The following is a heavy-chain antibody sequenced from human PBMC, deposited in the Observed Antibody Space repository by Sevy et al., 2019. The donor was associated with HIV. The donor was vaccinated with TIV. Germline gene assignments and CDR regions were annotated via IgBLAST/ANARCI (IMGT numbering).Heavy chain of an antibody. Sequence: GGSLRLSCAASGFTFSSYSMNWVRQAPGKGLEWVSYISSSSSTIYYADSVKGRFTISRDNAKNSLYLQMNSLRHEDTAVYYCAREIHGSGSYYRGWAFDIWGQGTMVTVSS. CDR2: ISSSSSTI. V-gene: IGHV3-48*02. CDR1: GFTFSSYS. J-gene: IGHJ3*02. CDR3: AREIHGSGSYYRGWAFDI. D-gene: IGHD3-10*01.